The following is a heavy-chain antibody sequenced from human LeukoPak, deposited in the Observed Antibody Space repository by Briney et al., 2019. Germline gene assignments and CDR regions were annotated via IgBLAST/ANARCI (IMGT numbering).Heavy chain of an antibody. D-gene: IGHD4-17*01. Sequence: GASVKVSCKASGYTFTSYGISWVRQAPGQGLEWMGWISAYNGNTNYAQKLQGRVTMTADTSTSTAYMELRSLRSDDTAVYYCAREGGYGDYGDAFDIWGQGTMVTVSS. J-gene: IGHJ3*02. CDR3: AREGGYGDYGDAFDI. V-gene: IGHV1-18*01. CDR1: GYTFTSYG. CDR2: ISAYNGNT.